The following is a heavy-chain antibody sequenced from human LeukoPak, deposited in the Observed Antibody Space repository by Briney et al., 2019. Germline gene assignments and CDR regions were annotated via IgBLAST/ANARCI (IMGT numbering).Heavy chain of an antibody. CDR2: INHSGGT. CDR1: GGSFSDYY. Sequence: PSETLSLTCAVYGGSFSDYYWSWIRQFPGKGLEWIGEINHSGGTKYNPSLKSRVTISVDTSKNQFSLKLSSVTAADTTVYYCARGLRDDYRDWGQGTLVTVSS. CDR3: ARGLRDDYRD. V-gene: IGHV4-34*01. D-gene: IGHD4-17*01. J-gene: IGHJ4*02.